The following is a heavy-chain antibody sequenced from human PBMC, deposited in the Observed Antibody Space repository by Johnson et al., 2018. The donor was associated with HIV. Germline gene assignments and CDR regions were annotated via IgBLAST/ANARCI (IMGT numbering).Heavy chain of an antibody. J-gene: IGHJ3*02. Sequence: QVQLVESGGGVVQPGRSLRLSCAASGFTFSSYGMHWVRQAPGKGLEWVAVISYDGSNKYYADSVKGRFTISRDNSKNTLYLQMNSLRAEDTAVYYCAKTYSGSNRDALYIWGRGTKVTV. CDR1: GFTFSSYG. CDR2: ISYDGSNK. D-gene: IGHD1-26*01. CDR3: AKTYSGSNRDALYI. V-gene: IGHV3-30*18.